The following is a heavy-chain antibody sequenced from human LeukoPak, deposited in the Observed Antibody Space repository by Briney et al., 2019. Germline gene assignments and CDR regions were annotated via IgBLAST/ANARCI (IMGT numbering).Heavy chain of an antibody. D-gene: IGHD2-21*02. CDR3: ARDTGYCGGDCCPFDP. CDR2: IGSSGSTV. V-gene: IGHV3-48*04. Sequence: GGSLRLSCVASGFTLSSYSMIWVRQAPGKGLEWVSYIGSSGSTVYYADSVKGRFTISRDNAKNSLYLQMNSLRAEDTAVYYCARDTGYCGGDCCPFDPWGQGTLVTVSS. J-gene: IGHJ5*02. CDR1: GFTLSSYS.